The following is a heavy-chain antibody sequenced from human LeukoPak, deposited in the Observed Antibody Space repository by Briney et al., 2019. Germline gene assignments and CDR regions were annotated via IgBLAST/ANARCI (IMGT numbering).Heavy chain of an antibody. D-gene: IGHD6-19*01. CDR1: GFTFSDYY. CDR3: ARRNGWSIDY. V-gene: IGHV3-11*04. Sequence: GGSLRLSCAASGFTFSDYYMSWIRQAPGKGLEWVSYISSSGSTIYYADSVKGRFTISRDNSKNTLYLQMGSLRAEDMAVYYCARRNGWSIDYWGQGTLVTVSS. CDR2: ISSSGSTI. J-gene: IGHJ4*02.